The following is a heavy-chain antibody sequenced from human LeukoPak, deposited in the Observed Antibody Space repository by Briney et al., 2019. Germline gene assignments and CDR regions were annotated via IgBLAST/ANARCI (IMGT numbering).Heavy chain of an antibody. CDR3: ATIDYYNDS. CDR1: GFTFSSHW. Sequence: PGGSLRLSCAASGFTFSSHWMHWARQTPGKGLVWVSRISEDGGSANYADSVKGRFTISRDNAKNTLYLQMDSLRAEDTALYYCATIDYYNDSWGQGTLVTVSP. D-gene: IGHD2-15*01. J-gene: IGHJ4*02. V-gene: IGHV3-74*01. CDR2: ISEDGGSA.